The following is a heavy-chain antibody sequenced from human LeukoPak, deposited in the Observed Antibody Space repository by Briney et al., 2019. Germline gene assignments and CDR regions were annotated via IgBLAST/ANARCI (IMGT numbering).Heavy chain of an antibody. CDR3: AKVDPNWGSTFGAFDI. Sequence: GGSLRLSCAASGFTFSSYGMHWVRQAPGKGLERVAFIRYDGSNKYYADSVKGRFTISRDNSKNTLYLQMNSLRAEDTAVYYCAKVDPNWGSTFGAFDIWGQGTMVTVSS. V-gene: IGHV3-30*02. D-gene: IGHD7-27*01. CDR2: IRYDGSNK. CDR1: GFTFSSYG. J-gene: IGHJ3*02.